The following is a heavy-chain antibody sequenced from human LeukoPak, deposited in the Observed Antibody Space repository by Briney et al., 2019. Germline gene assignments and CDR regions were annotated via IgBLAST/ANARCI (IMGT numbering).Heavy chain of an antibody. J-gene: IGHJ4*02. V-gene: IGHV3-23*01. CDR2: ISGNGIST. CDR3: ARDHRSSTWPFDY. CDR1: GFTFSSSA. Sequence: PGGSLRLSCAASGFTFSSSAMSWVRQAPGKGLDWVVSISGNGISTYYADSVKGRFTISRDNSQNTLYLQMNSLSAEDTAVYYCARDHRSSTWPFDYWGQGTLVTVSS. D-gene: IGHD6-13*01.